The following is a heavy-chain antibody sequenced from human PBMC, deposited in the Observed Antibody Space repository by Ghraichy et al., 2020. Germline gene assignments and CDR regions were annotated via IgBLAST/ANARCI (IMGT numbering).Heavy chain of an antibody. CDR2: INHSGST. J-gene: IGHJ5*02. V-gene: IGHV4-34*01. Sequence: SETPSLTCAVYGGSFSGYYWSWIRQPPGKGLEWIGEINHSGSTNYNPSLKSRVTISVDTSKNQFSLKLSSVTAADTAVYYCARSRLDRFNGIAAAGTNLWWFDPWGQGTLVTVSS. D-gene: IGHD6-13*01. CDR1: GGSFSGYY. CDR3: ARSRLDRFNGIAAAGTNLWWFDP.